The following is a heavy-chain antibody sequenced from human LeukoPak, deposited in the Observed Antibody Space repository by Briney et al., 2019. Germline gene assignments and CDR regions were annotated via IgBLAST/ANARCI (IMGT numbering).Heavy chain of an antibody. V-gene: IGHV1-18*04. J-gene: IGHJ6*03. D-gene: IGHD6-13*01. CDR1: GYTFTGYY. CDR3: ARDWSSSWPPYYYYYYMDV. Sequence: ASVKVSCKASGYTFTGYYMHWVRQAPGQGLEWMGWISAYNGNTNYAQKLQGKVTMTTDTSTSTAYMELRSLRSDDTVVYYCARDWSSSWPPYYYYYYMDVWGKGTTVTISS. CDR2: ISAYNGNT.